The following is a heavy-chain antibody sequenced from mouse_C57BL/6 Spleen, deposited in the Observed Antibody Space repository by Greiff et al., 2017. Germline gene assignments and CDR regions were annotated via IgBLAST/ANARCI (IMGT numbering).Heavy chain of an antibody. CDR3: AILPYYYDYDDYAMDY. V-gene: IGHV1-74*01. D-gene: IGHD2-4*01. CDR2: IHPSDSDT. J-gene: IGHJ4*01. CDR1: GYTFTSYW. Sequence: QVQLKQPGAELVKPGASVKVSCKASGYTFTSYWMHWVKQRPGQGLEWIGRIHPSDSDTNYNQKFKGKATLTVDKSSSTAYMQLSSLTSEDSAVYYCAILPYYYDYDDYAMDYWGQGTSVTVSS.